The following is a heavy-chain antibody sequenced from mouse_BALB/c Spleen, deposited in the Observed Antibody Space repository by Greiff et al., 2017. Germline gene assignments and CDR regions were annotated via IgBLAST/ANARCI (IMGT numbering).Heavy chain of an antibody. D-gene: IGHD2-1*01. CDR1: GYTFTSYV. CDR2: INPYNDGT. Sequence: EVQLQQSGPELVKPGASVKMSCKASGYTFTSYVMHWVKQKPGQGLEWIGYINPYNDGTKYNEKFKSKATLTVDKPSSTAYMQLSSLTSEDSAVYYCTRGGLSTMEAWFAYWGQGTLVTVSA. J-gene: IGHJ3*01. CDR3: TRGGLSTMEAWFAY. V-gene: IGHV1-14*01.